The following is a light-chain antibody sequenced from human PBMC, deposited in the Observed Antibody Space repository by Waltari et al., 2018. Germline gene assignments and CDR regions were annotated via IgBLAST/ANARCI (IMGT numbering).Light chain of an antibody. J-gene: IGKJ2*01. CDR2: GAS. CDR3: QQSHSVPYT. CDR1: QDINRN. V-gene: IGKV1-39*01. Sequence: DIQMTQSPSSLSPSVGDRIIITCRASQDINRNLNWYQKQVGKAPKLLIYGASNLQSGVPSRFRGSGSETDYTLIISSLQPEDSASYLCQQSHSVPYTFGQETKLVIK.